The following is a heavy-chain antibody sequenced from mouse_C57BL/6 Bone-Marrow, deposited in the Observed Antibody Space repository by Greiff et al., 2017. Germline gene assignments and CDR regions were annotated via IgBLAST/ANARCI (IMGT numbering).Heavy chain of an antibody. CDR1: GFTFSSYA. CDR3: ASVYWDY. CDR2: ISDGGSYT. V-gene: IGHV5-4*01. Sequence: DVHLVESGGGLVKPGGSLKLSCAASGFTFSSYAMSWVRQTPEKRLEWVATISDGGSYTYYPDNVKGRFTISRDNAKNNLYLQMSHLKSEDTAMYYCASVYWDYWGQGTTLTVSS. J-gene: IGHJ2*01. D-gene: IGHD1-1*01.